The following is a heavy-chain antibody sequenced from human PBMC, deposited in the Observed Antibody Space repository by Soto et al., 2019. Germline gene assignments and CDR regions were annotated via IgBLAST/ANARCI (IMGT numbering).Heavy chain of an antibody. D-gene: IGHD6-13*01. CDR3: ARLSIAAAGTLNYGMDV. CDR2: ISYDGSNK. CDR1: GFTFSSYA. V-gene: IGHV3-30-3*01. Sequence: GGSLRLSCAASGFTFSSYAMHWVPQAPGKGLEWVAVISYDGSNKYYADSVKGRFTISRDNSKNTLYLQMNSLRAEDTAVYYCARLSIAAAGTLNYGMDVWGQGTTVTVSS. J-gene: IGHJ6*02.